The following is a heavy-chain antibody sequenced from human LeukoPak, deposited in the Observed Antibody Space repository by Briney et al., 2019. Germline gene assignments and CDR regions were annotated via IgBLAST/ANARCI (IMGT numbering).Heavy chain of an antibody. J-gene: IGHJ4*02. V-gene: IGHV3-23*01. CDR2: ISSSGGST. Sequence: QSGGSLRLSCAASGFTFSSSAMSWVRQAPGKGLEWVSVISSSGGSTYYADSVKGRFTIFRDNSKNTLYLQMSSLRAEDTAVYYCAKGSRSIAVDNLCDYWGQGTLVTVSS. D-gene: IGHD6-6*01. CDR1: GFTFSSSA. CDR3: AKGSRSIAVDNLCDY.